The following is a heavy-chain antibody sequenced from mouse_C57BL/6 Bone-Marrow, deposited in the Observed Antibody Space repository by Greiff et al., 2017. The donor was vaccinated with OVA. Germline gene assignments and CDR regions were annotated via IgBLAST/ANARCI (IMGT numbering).Heavy chain of an antibody. CDR2: IDPENGDT. V-gene: IGHV14-4*01. CDR1: GFNIKDDY. D-gene: IGHD1-1*01. J-gene: IGHJ3*01. Sequence: VQLQQSGAELVRPGASVKLSCTASGFNIKDDYMHWVKQRPEQGLEWIGWIDPENGDTEYASKVQGKATITADTSSNTAYLQLSSLTSEDTAVYYCTTLTGVARGQGTLVTVSA. CDR3: TTLTGVA.